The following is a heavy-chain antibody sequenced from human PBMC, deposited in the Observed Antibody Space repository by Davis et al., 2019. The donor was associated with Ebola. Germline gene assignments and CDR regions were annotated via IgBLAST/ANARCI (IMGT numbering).Heavy chain of an antibody. J-gene: IGHJ4*02. V-gene: IGHV4-39*01. CDR2: IYYSGST. CDR1: GGSFSSYY. CDR3: ASWGPYDYVWGSYGY. Sequence: SQTLSLTCAVYGGSFSSYYWGWIRQPPGKGLEWIGSIYYSGSTYYNPSLKSRVTISVDTSKNQFSLKLSSVTAADTAVYYCASWGPYDYVWGSYGYWGQGTLVTVSS. D-gene: IGHD3-16*01.